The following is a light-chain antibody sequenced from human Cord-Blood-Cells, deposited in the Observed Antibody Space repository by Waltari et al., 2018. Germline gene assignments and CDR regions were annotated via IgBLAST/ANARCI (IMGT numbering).Light chain of an antibody. V-gene: IGKV4-1*01. J-gene: IGKJ1*01. CDR3: QQYYSTPWT. CDR1: QSVLYSSSNKNY. Sequence: DIVMTQSPDSLAVSLCERATINCKSSQSVLYSSSNKNYLAWYQQKPGQPPKLLIYWASTRESGVPDRFSGSGSGTDFTLTISSLQAEDVAVYYCQQYYSTPWTFGQGTKVEIK. CDR2: WAS.